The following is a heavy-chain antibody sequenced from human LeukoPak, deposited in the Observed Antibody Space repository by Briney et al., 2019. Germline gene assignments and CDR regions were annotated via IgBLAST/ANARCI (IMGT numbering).Heavy chain of an antibody. CDR2: IYHSGNT. J-gene: IGHJ4*02. V-gene: IGHV4-38-2*02. Sequence: SETLSLTCTVSGYSISSRYYWGWIRQPPGKGLEWIGNIYHSGNTYYNPSLKSRVTISVDTSKNQFSLKLSSVTAADTAVYYCASPWYYDSGSSDYWGQGTLVTVSS. CDR1: GYSISSRYY. D-gene: IGHD3-10*01. CDR3: ASPWYYDSGSSDY.